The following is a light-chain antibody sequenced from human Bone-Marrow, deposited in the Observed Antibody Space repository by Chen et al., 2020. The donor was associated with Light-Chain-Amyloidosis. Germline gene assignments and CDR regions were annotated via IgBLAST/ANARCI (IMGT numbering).Light chain of an antibody. CDR3: SSYTSTNTLV. CDR1: SSDVGGDNH. Sequence: QSALTQPASVSGSPGQSITISCTGTSSDVGGDNHVSWYQQHPDKAPKLMIYEVTNRPSWVPVRFSGSKSDNTASLTISGLQTEDEADYCCSSYTSTNTLVFGSGTRVTVL. CDR2: EVT. J-gene: IGLJ1*01. V-gene: IGLV2-14*01.